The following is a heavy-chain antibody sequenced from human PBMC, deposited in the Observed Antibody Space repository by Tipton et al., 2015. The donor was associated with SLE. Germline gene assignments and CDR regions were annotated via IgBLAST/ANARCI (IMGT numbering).Heavy chain of an antibody. CDR3: ARCGGSTVTYFDS. Sequence: TLSLTCTVSGGSISSHYWSWIRQPPGKGLEWIGFIYYSGSISYNPSLKSRVTISVDTSENQFYLRLSSVTAAETAVYYCARCGGSTVTYFDSWGQGTLVTVSS. CDR2: IYYSGSI. J-gene: IGHJ4*02. CDR1: GGSISSHY. D-gene: IGHD4-17*01. V-gene: IGHV4-59*11.